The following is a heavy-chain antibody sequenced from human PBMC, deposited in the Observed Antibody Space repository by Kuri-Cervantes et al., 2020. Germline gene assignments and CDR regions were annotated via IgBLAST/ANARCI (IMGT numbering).Heavy chain of an antibody. CDR2: INHSGST. Sequence: SQTLSRTCAVYGGSFSGYYWSWIRQSPGKGLEWIGEINHSGSTNYNPSLKSRVTISVDTSKNQFSLKLSSVTAADTAVYYCARAPHCSSTSCSGDYFDYWGQGTLVTVSS. V-gene: IGHV4-34*01. J-gene: IGHJ4*02. D-gene: IGHD2-2*01. CDR3: ARAPHCSSTSCSGDYFDY. CDR1: GGSFSGYY.